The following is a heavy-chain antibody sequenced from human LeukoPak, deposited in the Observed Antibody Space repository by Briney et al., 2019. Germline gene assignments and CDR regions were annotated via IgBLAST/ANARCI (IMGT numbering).Heavy chain of an antibody. CDR2: IYFSGTT. CDR3: ARETMAGHLDY. J-gene: IGHJ4*01. CDR1: GGSTNSGDYF. V-gene: IGHV4-30-4*01. D-gene: IGHD6-19*01. Sequence: SETLSLTCTVSGGSTNSGDYFWSWIRQPPGKGLEWIGYIYFSGTTYYNPSLRSRVTISVDTSKNQFSLNLRSVSAADTAVYFCARETMAGHLDYWGHGTLVTVSS.